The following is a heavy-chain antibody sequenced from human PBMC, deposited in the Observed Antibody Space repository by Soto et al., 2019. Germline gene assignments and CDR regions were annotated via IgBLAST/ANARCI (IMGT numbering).Heavy chain of an antibody. V-gene: IGHV3-74*01. CDR1: GFTFGSYW. J-gene: IGHJ6*02. Sequence: LRLSCAASGFTFGSYWMNWVRQAPGKGLVWVSRIDSDGSSTTYADSVKGRFTTSRDNAKNTLYLQMSSLRVEDTAVYYCARGRPYGMDVWGQGTTVTVSS. CDR3: ARGRPYGMDV. CDR2: IDSDGSST.